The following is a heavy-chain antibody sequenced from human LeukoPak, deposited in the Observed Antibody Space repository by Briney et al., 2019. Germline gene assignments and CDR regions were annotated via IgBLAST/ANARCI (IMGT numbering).Heavy chain of an antibody. D-gene: IGHD3-10*01. CDR3: ARAVVSGYFDY. V-gene: IGHV1-8*01. CDR1: GYTFTSYD. CDR2: MNPNSGNT. Sequence: ASVKVSCKASGYTFTSYDINRVRQATGQGLEWMGWMNPNSGNTGYAQKFQGRVTMTRNTSINTAYMELSSLRSEDTAVYYCARAVVSGYFDYWGQGTLVTVSS. J-gene: IGHJ4*02.